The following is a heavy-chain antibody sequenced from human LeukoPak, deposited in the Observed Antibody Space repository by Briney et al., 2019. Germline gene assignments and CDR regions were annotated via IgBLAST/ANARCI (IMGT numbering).Heavy chain of an antibody. CDR3: ARGSRGSGGSCYRN. CDR1: GGSFSGYY. V-gene: IGHV4-34*01. Sequence: PSETLSLTCAVYGGSFSGYYWSWIRQPPGKGLEWIGEINHSGSTNCNPSLKSRVTISVDTSKNQFSLKLSSVTAADTAVYYCARGSRGSGGSCYRNWGQGTLVTVSS. CDR2: INHSGST. J-gene: IGHJ4*02. D-gene: IGHD2-15*01.